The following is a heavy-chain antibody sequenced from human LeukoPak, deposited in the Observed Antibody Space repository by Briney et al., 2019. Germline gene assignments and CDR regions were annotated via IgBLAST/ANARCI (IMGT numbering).Heavy chain of an antibody. CDR3: ARSHDVYNWNPNWYFDL. Sequence: GGSLRLSCAASGFTFSSYSINWVRQAPGKGLEWVSSISSSSSYIYYADSVKGRFTISRDNAKNSLYLQMNSLRAEDTAVYYCARSHDVYNWNPNWYFDLWGRGTLVTVSS. D-gene: IGHD1-20*01. V-gene: IGHV3-21*01. CDR1: GFTFSSYS. J-gene: IGHJ2*01. CDR2: ISSSSSYI.